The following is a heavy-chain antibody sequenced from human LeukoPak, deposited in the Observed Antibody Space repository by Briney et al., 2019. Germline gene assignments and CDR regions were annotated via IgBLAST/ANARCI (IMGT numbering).Heavy chain of an antibody. D-gene: IGHD3-22*01. Sequence: SETLSLTCTVSGGSISSYYWSWIRQPPGKGLEWIGYIYYSGSTNYNPSLKSRVTISVDTSKNQFSLKLSSVTAADTAVYYCARESRDSSGYYCIDYWGRGTLVTVSS. J-gene: IGHJ4*02. V-gene: IGHV4-59*01. CDR3: ARESRDSSGYYCIDY. CDR2: IYYSGST. CDR1: GGSISSYY.